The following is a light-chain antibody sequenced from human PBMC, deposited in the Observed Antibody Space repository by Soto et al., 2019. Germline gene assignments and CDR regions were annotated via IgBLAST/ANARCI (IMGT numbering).Light chain of an antibody. CDR3: QQYDSSPVT. V-gene: IGKV3-20*01. CDR2: GAS. J-gene: IGKJ1*01. CDR1: QSVSSGF. Sequence: EIVLTQSPGTLSLSPGERATLSCRASQSVSSGFLAWYQQKPGQAPSLLIYGASSRATGIPDRFSGRGSGTDFTLTISRLEPEDFAVYYCQQYDSSPVTFGQGTKVEIK.